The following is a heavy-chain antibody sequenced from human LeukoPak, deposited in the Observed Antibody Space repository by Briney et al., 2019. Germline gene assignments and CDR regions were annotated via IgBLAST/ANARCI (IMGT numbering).Heavy chain of an antibody. CDR2: IISGGST. CDR1: GFTVSSNY. V-gene: IGHV3-66*01. Sequence: GGSLRLSCAASGFTVSSNYMSWVRQAPGKGLEWVSVIISGGSTLHVDSVKGRFTISTDTSKNTLYLQMNSLRGEDTAVYYCARDLNSWGQGTLVTVSS. CDR3: ARDLNS. J-gene: IGHJ4*02.